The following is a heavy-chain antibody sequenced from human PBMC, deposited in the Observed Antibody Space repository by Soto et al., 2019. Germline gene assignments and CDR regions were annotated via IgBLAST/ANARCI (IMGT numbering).Heavy chain of an antibody. D-gene: IGHD5-12*01. Sequence: PSETLSLTCTVSGVSISSYYWSWIRQPPGKGLEWIGYIYYSGSTNYNPSLKSRVTISVDTSKNQFSLKLSSVTAADTAVYYCARHGYSGYDSPFDYWGQGTLVTVSS. J-gene: IGHJ4*02. CDR3: ARHGYSGYDSPFDY. CDR2: IYYSGST. V-gene: IGHV4-59*08. CDR1: GVSISSYY.